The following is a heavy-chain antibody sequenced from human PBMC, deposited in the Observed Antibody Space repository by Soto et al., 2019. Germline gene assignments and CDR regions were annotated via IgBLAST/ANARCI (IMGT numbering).Heavy chain of an antibody. CDR3: ATAVAGKGPHGMDV. CDR1: GGSISSYY. D-gene: IGHD6-19*01. CDR2: IYYSGST. Sequence: SETLSLTCTVSGGSISSYYWSWIRQPPGKGLEWIGYIYYSGSTNYNPSLKSRVTISVDTSKNQFSLKLSSVTAADTAVYYCATAVAGKGPHGMDVWGQGTTVTVSS. J-gene: IGHJ6*02. V-gene: IGHV4-59*01.